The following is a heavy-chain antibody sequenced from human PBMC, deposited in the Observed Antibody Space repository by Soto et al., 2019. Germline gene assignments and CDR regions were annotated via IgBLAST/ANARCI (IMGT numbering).Heavy chain of an antibody. CDR1: GCTFSTYS. J-gene: IGHJ4*02. CDR3: ARERGSCTSSSCFGSPDY. V-gene: IGHV3-21*01. D-gene: IGHD2-2*01. CDR2: ISSSSYYI. Sequence: GGALRLSWAAWGCTFSTYSMNWVRQAPGKGLEWVSSISSSSYYIYYADSVKGRFTISRDNAKNSLFLQMNSLRAEDTAVYYCARERGSCTSSSCFGSPDYWGQGTLVTVSS.